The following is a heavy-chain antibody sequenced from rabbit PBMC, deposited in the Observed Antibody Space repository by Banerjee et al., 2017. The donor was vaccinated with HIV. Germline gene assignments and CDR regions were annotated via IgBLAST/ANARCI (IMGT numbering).Heavy chain of an antibody. CDR2: IYTGDDDT. J-gene: IGHJ4*01. D-gene: IGHD2-1*01. Sequence: QEQLEEFGGDLVKPGASLTLTCKASGYSFSSSYWICWIRQAPGKVLEWIGCIYTGDDDTNYATWAKGRFTISKTASTVDLRMTSLTAADTATYFCARAGGYRDFGLWGQGTLVTVS. CDR1: GYSFSSSYW. CDR3: ARAGGYRDFGL. V-gene: IGHV1S45*01.